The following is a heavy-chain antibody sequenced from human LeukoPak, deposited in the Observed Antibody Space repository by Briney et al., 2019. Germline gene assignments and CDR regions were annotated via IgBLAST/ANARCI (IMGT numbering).Heavy chain of an antibody. CDR2: TYYRSKWYN. V-gene: IGHV6-1*01. CDR1: GDSVSSNSAA. D-gene: IGHD3-22*01. CDR3: ASERLTYYYDSSGYLVHAFDI. Sequence: SQTLSLTCAISGDSVSSNSAAWNWIRQSPSRGLEWLGRTYYRSKWYNDYAVSVKSRITINPDTSKNQFSLQLNSVTPEDTAVYYCASERLTYYYDSSGYLVHAFDIWGQGTTVTVSS. J-gene: IGHJ3*02.